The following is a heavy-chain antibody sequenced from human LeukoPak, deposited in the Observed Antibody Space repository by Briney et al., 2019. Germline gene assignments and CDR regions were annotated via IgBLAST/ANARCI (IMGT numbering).Heavy chain of an antibody. CDR2: ISGSGGST. CDR1: GFIFSSYA. Sequence: PGGSLRLSCAASGFIFSSYAMHWVRQAPGKGLEWVSAISGSGGSTYYADSVKGRFTISRDNSKNTLYLQMNSLRAEDTAVYYCAKDPRIDTWAPWYFDLWGRGTLVTVSS. D-gene: IGHD2/OR15-2a*01. CDR3: AKDPRIDTWAPWYFDL. V-gene: IGHV3-23*01. J-gene: IGHJ2*01.